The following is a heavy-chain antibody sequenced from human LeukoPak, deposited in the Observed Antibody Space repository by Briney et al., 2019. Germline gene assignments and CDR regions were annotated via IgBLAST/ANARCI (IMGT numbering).Heavy chain of an antibody. J-gene: IGHJ5*02. CDR1: GFTFSSYW. V-gene: IGHV3-74*01. D-gene: IGHD2-21*01. CDR2: INSDGSST. Sequence: GGSLRLSCAASGFTFSSYWMRWVRQAPGKGLVWVSRINSDGSSTSYADSVKGRFTISRDNAKNTLYLQMNSLRAEDTAVYYCASAYGVRGQDWFDPWGQGTLVTVSS. CDR3: ASAYGVRGQDWFDP.